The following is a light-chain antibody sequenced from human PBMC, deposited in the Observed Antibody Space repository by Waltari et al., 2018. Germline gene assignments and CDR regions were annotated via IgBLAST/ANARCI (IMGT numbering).Light chain of an antibody. CDR2: DVT. CDR1: GSAIDDSDF. CDR3: TSQALDGVVL. V-gene: IGLV2-14*03. J-gene: IGLJ3*02. Sequence: QSALTQPASVSGSPGQSITHPCTGIGSAIDDSDFAPWYQHQPGKAPRVIIYDVTNRPSGISHRFSASKSANTASLTISGLQPEDEGDYYCTSQALDGVVLFGGGTQVTV.